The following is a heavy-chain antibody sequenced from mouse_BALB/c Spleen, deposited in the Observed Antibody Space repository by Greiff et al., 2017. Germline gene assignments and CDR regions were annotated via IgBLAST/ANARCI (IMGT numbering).Heavy chain of an antibody. J-gene: IGHJ2*01. CDR2: ISNGGGST. Sequence: EVKLMESGGGLVQPGGSLKLSCAASGFTFSSYTMSWVRQTPEKRLEWVAYISNGGGSTYYPDTVKGRFTISRDNAKNTLYLQMSSLKSEDTAMYYCARHLYGNHVAVYFDYWGQGTTLTVSS. CDR1: GFTFSSYT. D-gene: IGHD2-1*01. CDR3: ARHLYGNHVAVYFDY. V-gene: IGHV5-12-2*01.